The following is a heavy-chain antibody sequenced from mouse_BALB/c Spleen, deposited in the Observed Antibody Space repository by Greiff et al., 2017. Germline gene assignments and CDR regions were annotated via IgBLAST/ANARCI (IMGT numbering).Heavy chain of an antibody. CDR2: IWGGGST. CDR3: ARNEGIYYGYDGGYAMDY. CDR1: GFSLSRYS. Sequence: VKVVESGPGLVAPSQSLSITCTVSGFSLSRYSVHWVRQPPGKGLEWLGMIWGGGSTDYNSALKSRLSISKDNSKSQVFLKMNSLQTDDTAMYYCARNEGIYYGYDGGYAMDYWGQGTSVTVSS. D-gene: IGHD2-2*01. V-gene: IGHV2-6-4*01. J-gene: IGHJ4*01.